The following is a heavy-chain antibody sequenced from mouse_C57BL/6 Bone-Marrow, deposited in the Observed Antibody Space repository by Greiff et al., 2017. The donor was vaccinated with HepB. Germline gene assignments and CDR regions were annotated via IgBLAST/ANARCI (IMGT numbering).Heavy chain of an antibody. J-gene: IGHJ3*01. Sequence: QVQLKESGPELVRPGASVSISCKAPGYTFTSHCMQWVRQLPGQGLEWIGEIFHGSGSTYYNEKFKGKATLTVDTSSSTVYMQLSSMTSEDSAFYFCARGESKVLADWGHGPLVTVSA. CDR2: IFHGSGST. D-gene: IGHD1-3*01. V-gene: IGHV1-56*01. CDR3: ARGESKVLAD. CDR1: GYTFTSHC.